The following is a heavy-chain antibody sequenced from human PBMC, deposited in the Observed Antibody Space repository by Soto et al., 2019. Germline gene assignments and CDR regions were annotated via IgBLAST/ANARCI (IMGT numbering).Heavy chain of an antibody. CDR1: GFSLSTSGVG. J-gene: IGHJ6*02. CDR3: IQSRCGGDCLQSYASHYYYGMDV. CDR2: IYWDDDK. V-gene: IGHV2-5*02. Sequence: QITLKESGPTLVKPTQTLTLTCTFSGFSLSTSGVGVGWIRQPPGKALEWLALIYWDDDKRYSPSLRSRLTIHKDTSKNQLVLTMTNMDPVDTATYYCIQSRCGGDCLQSYASHYYYGMDVWGQGTTVTVSS. D-gene: IGHD2-21*02.